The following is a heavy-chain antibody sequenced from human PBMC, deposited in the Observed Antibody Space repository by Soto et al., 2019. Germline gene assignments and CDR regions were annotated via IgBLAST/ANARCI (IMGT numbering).Heavy chain of an antibody. CDR3: VRFPFFGTRDQCY. CDR1: GFTFRTYW. V-gene: IGHV3-7*01. Sequence: PGGSLRLSCAASGFTFRTYWMNWVRQAPGKGLEWVAKKNQDRSVKYYVDSVRGRFTISIDNAKNSLFLQMNSLRDEDRALYYCVRFPFFGTRDQCYWAQGTLVTVSS. J-gene: IGHJ4*02. CDR2: KNQDRSVK. D-gene: IGHD2-8*02.